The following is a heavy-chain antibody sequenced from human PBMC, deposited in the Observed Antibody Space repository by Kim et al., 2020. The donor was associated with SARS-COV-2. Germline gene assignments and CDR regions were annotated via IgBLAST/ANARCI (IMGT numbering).Heavy chain of an antibody. Sequence: PTGRVTISVDTSKNQFSLKLSSVTAADTAVYYCARGFIVVVPAAFDAFDIWGQGTMVTVSS. J-gene: IGHJ3*02. CDR3: ARGFIVVVPAAFDAFDI. D-gene: IGHD2-2*01. V-gene: IGHV4-31*02.